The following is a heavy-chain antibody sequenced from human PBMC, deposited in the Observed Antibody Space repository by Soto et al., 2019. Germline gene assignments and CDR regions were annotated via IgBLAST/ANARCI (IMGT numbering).Heavy chain of an antibody. J-gene: IGHJ6*03. CDR1: GFTFSSYS. CDR2: ISSSSSTI. CDR3: ARDYDFWSGYPSHYYYYYMDV. V-gene: IGHV3-48*01. D-gene: IGHD3-3*01. Sequence: GGSLRLSCAASGFTFSSYSMNWVRQAPGKGLEWVSYISSSSSTIYYADSVKGRFTISRDNAKNSLYLQMNSLRAEDTAVYYCARDYDFWSGYPSHYYYYYMDVWGKGTTVTVSS.